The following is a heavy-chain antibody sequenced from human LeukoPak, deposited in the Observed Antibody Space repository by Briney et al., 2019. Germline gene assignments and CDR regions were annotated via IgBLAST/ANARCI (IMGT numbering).Heavy chain of an antibody. CDR3: ARDRGDYVWGRKYNWFDP. CDR2: IKQDGSEK. D-gene: IGHD3-16*01. CDR1: GFTFSSYW. Sequence: GGSLRLSCAASGFTFSSYWMSWVRQAPGKGLEWVANIKQDGSEKYYVDSVKGRFTISRDNAKNSLYLQMNSLGAEATAVYYCARDRGDYVWGRKYNWFDPWGQGTLVTVSS. J-gene: IGHJ5*02. V-gene: IGHV3-7*01.